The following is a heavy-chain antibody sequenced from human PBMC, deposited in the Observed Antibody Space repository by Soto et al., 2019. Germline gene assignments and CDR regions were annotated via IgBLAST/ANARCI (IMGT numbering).Heavy chain of an antibody. D-gene: IGHD3-10*01. CDR3: ATLPSKLLSLIDY. J-gene: IGHJ4*02. CDR1: GFTFSSYA. V-gene: IGHV3-23*01. CDR2: IRGSGGST. Sequence: GGSLRLSCAASGFTFSSYAMSWVRQAPGKGLEWVSAIRGSGGSTYYADSVKGRFTISRDNSKNTLYLQMNSLRAEDTAVYYCATLPSKLLSLIDYWGQGTLVTVSS.